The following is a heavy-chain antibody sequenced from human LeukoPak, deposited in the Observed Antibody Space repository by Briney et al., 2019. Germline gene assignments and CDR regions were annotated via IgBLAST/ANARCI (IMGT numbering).Heavy chain of an antibody. Sequence: PGRSLRLSCAASGFTFSSYAMHWVRQAPGKGLEWVAVISSDGINNYYADSVKGRFTISRDNSKNTLYLQMYSLRAEDTAVYYCAGDPMADFDYWGQGTLVTVSS. CDR1: GFTFSSYA. J-gene: IGHJ4*02. CDR3: AGDPMADFDY. D-gene: IGHD2-8*01. V-gene: IGHV3-30-3*01. CDR2: ISSDGINN.